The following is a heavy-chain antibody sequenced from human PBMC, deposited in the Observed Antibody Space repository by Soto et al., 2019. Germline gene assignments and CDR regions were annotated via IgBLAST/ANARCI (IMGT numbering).Heavy chain of an antibody. CDR1: GFSFSTYA. CDR2: ISGGGGHT. Sequence: GGSLRLSCAASGFSFSTYAMSWVRQAPGKGLEWVSVISGGGGHTYYADSVKGLFIISRDNSKNMLYLQMNSLGAEDTAVYYCAKGAGYSSGWYYFDFWGQGTLVTSPQ. V-gene: IGHV3-23*01. CDR3: AKGAGYSSGWYYFDF. D-gene: IGHD6-19*01. J-gene: IGHJ4*02.